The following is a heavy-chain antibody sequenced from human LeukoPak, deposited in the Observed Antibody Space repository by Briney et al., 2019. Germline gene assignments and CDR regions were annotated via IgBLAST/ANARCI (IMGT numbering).Heavy chain of an antibody. J-gene: IGHJ4*02. CDR1: GGSISSYY. CDR3: ARYVWGSYPTFEDY. Sequence: ASETLSLTCTVSGGSISSYYWSWIRQPPGKGLEWIGYIYYSGSTNYNPSLKSRVTISVDTSKNQFSLKLSSVTAADTAVYYCARYVWGSYPTFEDYWGQGTLVTVSS. D-gene: IGHD3-16*02. V-gene: IGHV4-59*01. CDR2: IYYSGST.